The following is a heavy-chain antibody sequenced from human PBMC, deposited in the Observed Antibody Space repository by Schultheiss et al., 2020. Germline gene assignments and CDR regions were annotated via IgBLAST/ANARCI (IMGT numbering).Heavy chain of an antibody. V-gene: IGHV3-9*01. D-gene: IGHD5/OR15-5a*01. Sequence: SLRLSCAASGFTFSSYGMHWVRQAPGKGLEWVSGISWNSGSIGYADSVKGRFTISRDNAKNSLYLQMNSLRAEDTAVYYCAKSVSERDYWGQGTLVTVSS. J-gene: IGHJ4*02. CDR1: GFTFSSYG. CDR3: AKSVSERDY. CDR2: ISWNSGSI.